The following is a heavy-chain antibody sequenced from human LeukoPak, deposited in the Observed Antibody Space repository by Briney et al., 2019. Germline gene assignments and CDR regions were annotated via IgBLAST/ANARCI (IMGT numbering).Heavy chain of an antibody. CDR2: INHSGST. Sequence: SETLSLTCAVYGGSFSGYYWSWIRQPPGKGLEWIGEINHSGSTNYNPSLKSRVTISVDTSKYQFSLKLSSVTAADTAVYYCARGGVVTIYYMDVWDKGTTVTVSS. V-gene: IGHV4-34*01. CDR1: GGSFSGYY. D-gene: IGHD3-3*01. CDR3: ARGGVVTIYYMDV. J-gene: IGHJ6*03.